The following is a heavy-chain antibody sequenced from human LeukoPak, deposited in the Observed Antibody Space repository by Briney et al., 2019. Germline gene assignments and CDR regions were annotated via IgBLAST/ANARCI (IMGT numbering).Heavy chain of an antibody. CDR3: ARVEVVPAAIGYYYGMDV. D-gene: IGHD2-2*02. CDR2: IYYSGST. J-gene: IGHJ6*02. Sequence: SETLSLTCTVSGGSISSYYWSWIRQPPGKGLEWIGYIYYSGSTNYNPSLKSRVTISVDTSKNQFSLKLSSVTAADTAVYYCARVEVVPAAIGYYYGMDVWGQGTTVTVSS. CDR1: GGSISSYY. V-gene: IGHV4-59*01.